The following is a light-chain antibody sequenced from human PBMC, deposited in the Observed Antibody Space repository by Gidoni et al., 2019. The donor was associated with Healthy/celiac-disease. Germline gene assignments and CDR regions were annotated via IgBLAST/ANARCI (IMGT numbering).Light chain of an antibody. J-gene: IGLJ3*02. Sequence: QSALTQPASVSGSPGQPITISCTGTSSDVGSYNLVSWYQQHPGKAPKLMIYEVSKRPSGVSNRFSGSKSGNTASLTISGLQAEDEADYYCCSYAGSSISWVFGGGTKLTVL. V-gene: IGLV2-23*02. CDR2: EVS. CDR1: SSDVGSYNL. CDR3: CSYAGSSISWV.